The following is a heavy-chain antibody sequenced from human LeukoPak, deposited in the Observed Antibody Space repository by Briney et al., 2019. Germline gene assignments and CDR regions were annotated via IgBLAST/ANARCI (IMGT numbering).Heavy chain of an antibody. CDR3: AREGSSWYEFGY. D-gene: IGHD6-13*01. CDR2: ISAYNGNT. J-gene: IGHJ4*02. CDR1: GYIFTNYG. V-gene: IGHV1-18*01. Sequence: ASVKVSCTASGYIFTNYGISWVRQAPGQGLEWMGWISAYNGNTNYAQKFQGRVTMTTDTSTSTAYMELRSLRSDGTAVYYCAREGSSWYEFGYWGQGTLVTVSS.